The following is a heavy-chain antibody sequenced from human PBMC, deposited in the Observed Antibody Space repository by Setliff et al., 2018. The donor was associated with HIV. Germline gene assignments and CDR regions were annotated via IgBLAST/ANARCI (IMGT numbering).Heavy chain of an antibody. CDR3: ARHFPSISLFFGDPGPFDR. CDR2: TSHSGKT. D-gene: IGHD3-10*01. Sequence: SETLSLTCAVYGGPLSGHYWSWIRQPPGQGLEWIGETSHSGKTNYNPSLKSRVTISVDTSKNQFSLKLTSVTAADTAVYFCARHFPSISLFFGDPGPFDRWGQGALVTVPQ. V-gene: IGHV4-34*01. J-gene: IGHJ4*02. CDR1: GGPLSGHY.